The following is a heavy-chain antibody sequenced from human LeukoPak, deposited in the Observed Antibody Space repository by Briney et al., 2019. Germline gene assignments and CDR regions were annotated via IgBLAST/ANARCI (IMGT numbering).Heavy chain of an antibody. V-gene: IGHV1-8*01. D-gene: IGHD3-10*01. CDR1: GYTFTNCD. CDR3: AKQGNYFGSGSYYGNWFDF. CDR2: MNPNSGNT. Sequence: ASVKVSCKASGYTFTNCDINWVRQAAGQGLEWMGWMNPNSGNTGYAQKFQGRVTMARDTSISTAYMELGSLRSEDTAVYYCAKQGNYFGSGSYYGNWFDFWGQGNLVTVSS. J-gene: IGHJ5*01.